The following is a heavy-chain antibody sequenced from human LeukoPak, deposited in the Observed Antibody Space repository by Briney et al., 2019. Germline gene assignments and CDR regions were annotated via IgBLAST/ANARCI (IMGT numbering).Heavy chain of an antibody. CDR1: GFTSSNYA. D-gene: IGHD2-15*01. J-gene: IGHJ1*01. V-gene: IGHV3-64D*06. CDR2: INSNGGRT. Sequence: PGGSLRLSCSASGFTSSNYAMHWVRQAPGKGLEYVSIINSNGGRTYYTDSVKGRFTISRDNAKNTLYLQMSSLRAEDTAVYYCVKGVVVAASVWEYFQHWGQGTLVTVSS. CDR3: VKGVVVAASVWEYFQH.